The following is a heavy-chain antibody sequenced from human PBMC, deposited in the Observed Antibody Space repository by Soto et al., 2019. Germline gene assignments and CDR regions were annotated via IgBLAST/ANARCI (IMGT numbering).Heavy chain of an antibody. D-gene: IGHD6-13*01. J-gene: IGHJ4*02. CDR2: IYYSGST. V-gene: IGHV4-39*01. Sequence: SETLSLTCTVSGGSISSSSYYWGWIRQPPGKGLEWIGSIYYSGSTYYNPSLKSRVTTSVDTSKNQFSLKLSSVTAADTAVYYCGTGYSSRYFDYWGQGTLVTVSS. CDR3: GTGYSSRYFDY. CDR1: GGSISSSSYY.